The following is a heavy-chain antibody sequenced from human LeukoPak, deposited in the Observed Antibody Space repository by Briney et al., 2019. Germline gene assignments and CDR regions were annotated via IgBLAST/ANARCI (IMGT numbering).Heavy chain of an antibody. V-gene: IGHV1-69*05. CDR1: GGTFSSYA. CDR3: ARVRAPYCSSTSCYRRNYYMDV. Sequence: SVKVSCKASGGTFSSYAISWVRQAPGQGLEWMGGIIPIFGTANYAQKFQCRVTITTDESTSTAYMELSSLRSEDTAVYYCARVRAPYCSSTSCYRRNYYMDVWGKGTTVTVSS. J-gene: IGHJ6*03. CDR2: IIPIFGTA. D-gene: IGHD2-2*01.